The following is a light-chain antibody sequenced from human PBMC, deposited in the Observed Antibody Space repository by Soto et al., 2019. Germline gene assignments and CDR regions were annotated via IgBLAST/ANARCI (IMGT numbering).Light chain of an antibody. V-gene: IGKV3-15*01. J-gene: IGKJ1*01. CDR3: QQYDKWPRT. CDR2: GAS. CDR1: QSLTSN. Sequence: EIVMTQSPATLSVSPGERVTLSCRASQSLTSNLAWYQHKPGQSPRLLIYGASARATGIPARFSGSGSGAEYTLTISSLQSEDCAVYYCQQYDKWPRTFGQGIKVDTK.